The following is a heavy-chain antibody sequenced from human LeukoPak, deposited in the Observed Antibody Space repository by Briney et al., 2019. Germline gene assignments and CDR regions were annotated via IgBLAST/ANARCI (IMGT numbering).Heavy chain of an antibody. CDR2: INHSGST. J-gene: IGHJ3*02. CDR1: GGSFSGYY. CDR3: ARRRFGETTVTTGDAFDI. Sequence: SETLSLTCAVYGGSFSGYYWSWIRQPPGKGLEWIGEINHSGSTNYNPSLKSRVTISVDTSKNQFSLKLSSVTAADTAVYYCARRRFGETTVTTGDAFDIWGQGTMVTVSS. D-gene: IGHD4-17*01. V-gene: IGHV4-34*01.